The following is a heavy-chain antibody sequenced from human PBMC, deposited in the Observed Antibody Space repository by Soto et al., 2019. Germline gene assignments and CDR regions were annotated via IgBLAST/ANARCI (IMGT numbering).Heavy chain of an antibody. CDR1: GYTFTSYA. Sequence: ASVKVSCKASGYTFTSYAMHWVRQAPGQRLEWMGWINAGNGNTKYSQKFQGRVTITRDTSASTAYMELSSLRSEDTAVYYCARGRMVAPGWFDPWGQGTLVTVS. J-gene: IGHJ5*02. CDR3: ARGRMVAPGWFDP. D-gene: IGHD2-15*01. V-gene: IGHV1-3*01. CDR2: INAGNGNT.